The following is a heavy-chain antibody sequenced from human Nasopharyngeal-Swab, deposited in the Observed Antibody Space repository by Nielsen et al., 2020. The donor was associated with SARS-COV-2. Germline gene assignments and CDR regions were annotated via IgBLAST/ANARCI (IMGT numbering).Heavy chain of an antibody. CDR3: ARDNYVWGSYRYTTYFDY. CDR1: GFTFSSYW. Sequence: GGSLRLSCAASGFTFSSYWMSWVRQAPGKGLEWVANIKQDGSEKYYVDSVKGRFTISRDNAKNSLYLQMNSLRAEDTAVYYCARDNYVWGSYRYTTYFDYWGRGTLVTVSS. V-gene: IGHV3-7*01. CDR2: IKQDGSEK. J-gene: IGHJ4*02. D-gene: IGHD3-16*02.